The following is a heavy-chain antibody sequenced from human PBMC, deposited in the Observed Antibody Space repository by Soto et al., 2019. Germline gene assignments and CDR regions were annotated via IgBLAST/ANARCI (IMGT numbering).Heavy chain of an antibody. V-gene: IGHV4-39*01. D-gene: IGHD6-13*01. Sequence: PSETLSLTCTVSGGSISSSSYYWGWIRQPPGKGLEWIGSIYYSGSTYYNPSLKSRVTISVDTSKNQFSLKLSSVTAADTAVYYCARGEYSSSWFPFNWFDPWGQGTLVTVSS. CDR3: ARGEYSSSWFPFNWFDP. CDR1: GGSISSSSYY. J-gene: IGHJ5*02. CDR2: IYYSGST.